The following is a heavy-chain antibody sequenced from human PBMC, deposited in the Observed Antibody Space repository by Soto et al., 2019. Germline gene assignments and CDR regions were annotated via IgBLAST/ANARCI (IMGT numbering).Heavy chain of an antibody. D-gene: IGHD2-21*02. CDR3: ARVRYGGNSTYFDY. J-gene: IGHJ4*02. V-gene: IGHV3-13*01. Sequence: GGSLRLSCAASGFTFSSYDMHWVRQATGKGLEWVSAIGTAGDTYYPGSVKGRFTISRENAKNSLYLQMNSLRAEDTAVYYCARVRYGGNSTYFDYWGQGTLVTVSS. CDR2: IGTAGDT. CDR1: GFTFSSYD.